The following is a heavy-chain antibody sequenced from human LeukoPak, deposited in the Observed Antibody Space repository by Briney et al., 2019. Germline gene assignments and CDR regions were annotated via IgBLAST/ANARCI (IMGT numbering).Heavy chain of an antibody. CDR1: GGSISSSSYY. J-gene: IGHJ3*02. Sequence: PSETLSLTCTVSGGSISSSSYYWGWIRQPPGKGLEWIGSIYNSGRTYYHPSLKGRVTIFLDTSKNQFSLKLSSVTAADTAVYYCAGLSDGNEPPGAFDIWDQGTMVTVSS. D-gene: IGHD4-23*01. CDR3: AGLSDGNEPPGAFDI. V-gene: IGHV4-39*01. CDR2: IYNSGRT.